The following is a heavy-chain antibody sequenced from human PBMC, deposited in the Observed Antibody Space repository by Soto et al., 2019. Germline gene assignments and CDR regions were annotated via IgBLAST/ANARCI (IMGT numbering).Heavy chain of an antibody. J-gene: IGHJ4*02. CDR1: GFTFNIYG. CDR3: AKDQASGQGSFDS. CDR2: ISYDGSNQ. Sequence: GGSLRLSCAASGFTFNIYGMHWVRQAPDKGLEWVALISYDGSNQYYADSVKGRFTISRDNSKNTLFLQMNSLRADDTAVYYCAKDQASGQGSFDSWGQGTLVPVSS. V-gene: IGHV3-30*18.